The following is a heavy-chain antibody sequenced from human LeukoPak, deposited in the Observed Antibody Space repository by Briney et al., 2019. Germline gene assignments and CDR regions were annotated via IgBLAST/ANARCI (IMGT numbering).Heavy chain of an antibody. CDR2: IIPIFGTA. CDR1: GGTFSSYA. Sequence: SVKVSCKASGGTFSSYAISWVRQAPGQGLEWMGGIIPIFGTANYAQKFQGRVTITADESTSTAYMELSSLRSEDTAVYYCARGQELLGDTLHYFDYWGQGTLVTVSS. V-gene: IGHV1-69*01. D-gene: IGHD2-15*01. CDR3: ARGQELLGDTLHYFDY. J-gene: IGHJ4*02.